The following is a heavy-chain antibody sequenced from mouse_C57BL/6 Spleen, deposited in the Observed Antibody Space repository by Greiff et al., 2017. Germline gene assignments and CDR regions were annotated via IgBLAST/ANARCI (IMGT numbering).Heavy chain of an antibody. CDR1: GYTFTSYW. CDR3: ARSLPHDYGSSPAY. V-gene: IGHV1-52*01. CDR2: IDPSDSET. Sequence: QVQLQQPGAELVRPGSSVKLSCKASGYTFTSYWMHWVKQRPIQGLEWIGNIDPSDSETHYNQKFKDKATLTVDKSSSTAYMQLSSLTSGDSAVYYCARSLPHDYGSSPAYWGQGTLVTVSA. D-gene: IGHD1-1*01. J-gene: IGHJ3*01.